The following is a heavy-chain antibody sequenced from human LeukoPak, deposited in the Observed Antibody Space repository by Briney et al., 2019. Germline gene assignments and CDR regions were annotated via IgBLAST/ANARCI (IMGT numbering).Heavy chain of an antibody. CDR2: IYYSGST. D-gene: IGHD6-6*01. V-gene: IGHV4-59*01. Sequence: PSETMSLTCTVSGGSISSYYWSWIRQPPGKGLEWIGYIYYSGSTNYNPSLKSRVTISVDTSKNQFSLKLSSVTAADTAVYYCARERVAARLFDPWGQGTLVTVSS. CDR1: GGSISSYY. CDR3: ARERVAARLFDP. J-gene: IGHJ5*02.